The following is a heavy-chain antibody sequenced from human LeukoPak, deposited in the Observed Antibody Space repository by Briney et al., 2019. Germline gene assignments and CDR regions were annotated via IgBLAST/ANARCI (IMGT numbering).Heavy chain of an antibody. V-gene: IGHV4-39*07. CDR2: IYYRGNT. CDR3: ARVVYDSSTYPKSYFDF. D-gene: IGHD3-22*01. CDR1: GGSISSSSYY. J-gene: IGHJ4*02. Sequence: SETLSLTCTVSGGSISSSSYYWGWIRQPPGKGLEWIGSIYYRGNTYYNPSLKSRVTISVDTSKNQFSLKLSSVTAADTAVYYCARVVYDSSTYPKSYFDFWGQGTLVTVSS.